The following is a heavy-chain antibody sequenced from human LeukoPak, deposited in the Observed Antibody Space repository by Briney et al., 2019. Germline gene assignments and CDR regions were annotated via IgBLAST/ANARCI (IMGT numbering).Heavy chain of an antibody. D-gene: IGHD2-2*01. V-gene: IGHV3-23*01. Sequence: PGGSLRLSCAASGFTFSSYAMSWVRQAPGKGLEWVSAISGSGGSTYYADSVKGRFTISRDNSKNTLYLQMNSLRAEDTAVYYCARTGTVPAANHYYYYMDVWGKGTTVTVSS. J-gene: IGHJ6*03. CDR3: ARTGTVPAANHYYYYMDV. CDR1: GFTFSSYA. CDR2: ISGSGGST.